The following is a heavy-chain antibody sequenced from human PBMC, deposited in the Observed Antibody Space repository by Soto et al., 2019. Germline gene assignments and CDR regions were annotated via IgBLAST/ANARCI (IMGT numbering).Heavy chain of an antibody. CDR2: VYWDDDK. CDR1: GFSLSTNGEG. CDR3: VHRRVQIFDF. Sequence: QITLKESGPALVKPTQTLTLTCTFSGFSLSTNGEGVGWIRQPPGKALEWLALVYWDDDKRYSPSLKSRLTITKDTSKNQAVLTMTNMDPVDTATYYCVHRRVQIFDFWGQGALVTVSS. D-gene: IGHD1-1*01. J-gene: IGHJ4*02. V-gene: IGHV2-5*02.